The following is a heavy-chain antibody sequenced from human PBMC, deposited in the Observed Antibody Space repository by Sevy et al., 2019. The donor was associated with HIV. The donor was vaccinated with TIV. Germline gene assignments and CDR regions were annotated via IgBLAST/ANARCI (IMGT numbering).Heavy chain of an antibody. V-gene: IGHV3-53*01. CDR3: ARLHPHIAAARAMDV. CDR2: SYSDDSR. J-gene: IGHJ6*02. Sequence: GGSLRLSCAASGFTVTNNYISWVRQAPGKGLDWVALSYSDDSRYFADSVGGRFTISRDSLKNTLYLQMNSLRAEDTAVYYCARLHPHIAAARAMDVWGQGTTVTVS. CDR1: GFTVTNNY. D-gene: IGHD6-13*01.